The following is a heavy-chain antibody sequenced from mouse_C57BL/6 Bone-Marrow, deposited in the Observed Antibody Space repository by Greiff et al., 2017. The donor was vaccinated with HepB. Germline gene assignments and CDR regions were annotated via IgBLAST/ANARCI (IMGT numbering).Heavy chain of an antibody. CDR2: INSDGGST. Sequence: EVKLLESGGGLVQPGESLKLSCESNEYEFPSHDMSWVRKTPEKRLELVAAINSDGGSTYYPDTMERRFIISRDNTKKTLYLQMSSLRSEDTALYYCARQVYYSNHTKLAYWGQGTLVTVSA. V-gene: IGHV5-2*01. CDR3: ARQVYYSNHTKLAY. J-gene: IGHJ3*01. D-gene: IGHD2-5*01. CDR1: EYEFPSHD.